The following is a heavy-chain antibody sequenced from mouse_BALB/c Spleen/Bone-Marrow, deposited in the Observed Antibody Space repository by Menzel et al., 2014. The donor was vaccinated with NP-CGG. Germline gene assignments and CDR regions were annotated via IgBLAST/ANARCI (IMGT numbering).Heavy chain of an antibody. V-gene: IGHV10-3*03. Sequence: EVQLVESGGGLVQPKGSLKLSCAASGFTFNTYAMHWVCQAPGKGLEWVARIRSKSNNYATYYADSVKDRFTISRDDSQSMVYLQMNNLKTEDTAMYDCVREDYPYAMDYWGQGTSVTVSS. CDR2: IRSKSNNYAT. J-gene: IGHJ4*01. CDR3: VREDYPYAMDY. D-gene: IGHD2-4*01. CDR1: GFTFNTYA.